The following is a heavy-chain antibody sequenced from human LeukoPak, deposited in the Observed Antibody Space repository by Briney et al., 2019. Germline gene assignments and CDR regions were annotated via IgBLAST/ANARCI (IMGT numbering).Heavy chain of an antibody. Sequence: ASVKVSCKASGYTFTGYYMHWVRQAPGQGLEWMGRINPNSGDTNYAQKFQGRVTMTRDTSISTAYMELSRLRSDDTAVYYCARASLSFWSGYYTPLDYWGQGTLVTVSS. CDR3: ARASLSFWSGYYTPLDY. D-gene: IGHD3-3*01. CDR2: INPNSGDT. CDR1: GYTFTGYY. J-gene: IGHJ4*02. V-gene: IGHV1-2*06.